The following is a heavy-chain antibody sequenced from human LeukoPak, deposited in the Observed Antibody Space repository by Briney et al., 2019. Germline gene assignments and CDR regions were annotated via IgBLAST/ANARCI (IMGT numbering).Heavy chain of an antibody. V-gene: IGHV4-38-2*02. Sequence: PSETLSLTSTVSAYSISSGYYWGWIRQPPGKGLEWIGCIYHSGSTYYNPSLKSRVTISVDTSKNQFSLKLSSVTAADTAVYYCARDRAGGVAGTGAFDIWGQGTMVTVSS. D-gene: IGHD6-19*01. J-gene: IGHJ3*02. CDR3: ARDRAGGVAGTGAFDI. CDR1: AYSISSGYY. CDR2: IYHSGST.